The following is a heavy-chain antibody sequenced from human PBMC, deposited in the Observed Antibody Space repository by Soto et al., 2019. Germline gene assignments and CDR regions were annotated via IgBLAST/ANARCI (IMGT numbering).Heavy chain of an antibody. CDR2: IRSKANSYAT. D-gene: IGHD3-3*01. CDR3: TRLRGFLEWTDYYYYGMDV. Sequence: GSLRLSCAASGFTFSGSAMHWVRQASGKGLEWVGRIRSKANSYATAYAASVKGRFTISRDDSKNTAYLQMNSLKTEDTAVYYCTRLRGFLEWTDYYYYGMDVWGQGTTVTVSS. CDR1: GFTFSGSA. J-gene: IGHJ6*02. V-gene: IGHV3-73*01.